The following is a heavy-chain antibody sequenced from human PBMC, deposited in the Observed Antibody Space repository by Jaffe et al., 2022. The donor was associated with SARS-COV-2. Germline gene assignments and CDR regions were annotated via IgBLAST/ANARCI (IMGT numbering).Heavy chain of an antibody. CDR1: GFTFSDFG. Sequence: QVQLVESGGGVVQPGRSLRLSCAASGFTFSDFGIHWVRQAPGKGLEWMAVISYDGSNKYYADSVKGRFTISRDNSKNTLYLHVNSLRVEDTAVYYCAKDRKTRTHRYGMDVWGQGTTVTVSS. V-gene: IGHV3-30*18. CDR3: AKDRKTRTHRYGMDV. J-gene: IGHJ6*02. CDR2: ISYDGSNK.